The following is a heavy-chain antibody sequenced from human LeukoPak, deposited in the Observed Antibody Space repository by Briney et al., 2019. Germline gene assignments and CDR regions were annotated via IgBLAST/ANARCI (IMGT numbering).Heavy chain of an antibody. CDR1: GGSFSGYY. J-gene: IGHJ4*02. D-gene: IGHD5-12*01. CDR2: INHSGST. CDR3: ASSNGDGYNYADY. V-gene: IGHV4-34*01. Sequence: SETLSLTCAVYGGSFSGYYWSWIRQPPGKGLEWIGEINHSGSTNYNPSLKSRVTISVDTSKNQFSLKLSSVTAADTAVYYCASSNGDGYNYADYWGQGTLVTVSS.